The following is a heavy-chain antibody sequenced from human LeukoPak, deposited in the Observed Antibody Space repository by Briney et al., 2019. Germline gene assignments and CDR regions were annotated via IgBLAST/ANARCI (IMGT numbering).Heavy chain of an antibody. CDR1: GGSFSGYY. J-gene: IGHJ5*02. Sequence: PSETLSLTCAVYGGSFSGYYWSWIRQPPGKGLEWIGEINHSGSTNYNPSLKSRVTISVDTSKNQFSLKLSSVTAADTAVYYCARVGDIVVVPAYNWFEPWGQGTLVTVSS. CDR2: INHSGST. CDR3: ARVGDIVVVPAYNWFEP. V-gene: IGHV4-34*01. D-gene: IGHD2-2*01.